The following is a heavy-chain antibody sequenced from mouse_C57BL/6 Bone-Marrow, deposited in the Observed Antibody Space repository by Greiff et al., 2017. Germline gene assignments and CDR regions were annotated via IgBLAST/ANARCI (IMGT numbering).Heavy chain of an antibody. V-gene: IGHV1-50*01. CDR3: AIWLRRSWFAY. Sequence: QVQLQQPGAELVKPGASVKLSCKASGYTFTSYWMQWVKQRPGQGHEWIGEIDPSDSYTNYNQKFKGKATLTVDTSSSTAYMQLSSLTSEDSAVYYCAIWLRRSWFAYWGQGTLVTVSA. J-gene: IGHJ3*01. CDR2: IDPSDSYT. D-gene: IGHD2-2*01. CDR1: GYTFTSYW.